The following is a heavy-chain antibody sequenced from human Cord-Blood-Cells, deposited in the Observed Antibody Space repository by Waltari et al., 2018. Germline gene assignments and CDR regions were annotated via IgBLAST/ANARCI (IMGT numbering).Heavy chain of an antibody. CDR2: FDPEDGET. J-gene: IGHJ2*01. CDR3: ATGYYYDSSGYYYWYFDL. CDR1: GYTLTELS. D-gene: IGHD3-22*01. V-gene: IGHV1-24*01. Sequence: QVQLVQSGAEVKKPGASVKVSCKVSGYTLTELSMPWVRPAPGKGLEWMGGFDPEDGETIYAQKFQGRVTMTEDTSTDTAYMELSSLRSEDTAVYYCATGYYYDSSGYYYWYFDLWGRGTLVTVSS.